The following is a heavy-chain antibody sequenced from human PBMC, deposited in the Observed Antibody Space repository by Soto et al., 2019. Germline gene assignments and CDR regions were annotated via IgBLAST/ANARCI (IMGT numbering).Heavy chain of an antibody. CDR3: ARERYSSGWYEDY. Sequence: GGSLRLSCAASGFTFSSYWMSWVRQAPGKGLEWVANIKQDGSEKYYVDSVKGRFTISRDNAKNSLYLQMNSLRAEDTAVYYCARERYSSGWYEDYWGQGTLVTVSS. CDR2: IKQDGSEK. J-gene: IGHJ4*02. D-gene: IGHD6-19*01. CDR1: GFTFSSYW. V-gene: IGHV3-7*01.